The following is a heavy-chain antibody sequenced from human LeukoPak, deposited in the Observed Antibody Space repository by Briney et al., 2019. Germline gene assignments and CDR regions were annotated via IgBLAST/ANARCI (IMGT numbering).Heavy chain of an antibody. V-gene: IGHV1-18*01. CDR1: GYTFTSYG. Sequence: GAPVKVSCKASGYTFTSYGISRVREAPGHRLEWMGWISAYNGNTNYAQKLQGRVTMTPDTSTSTAYMELRSLRSDDTAVYYCARGLVLNPFSVGAKYYFDYWGQGTLVTVSS. CDR3: ARGLVLNPFSVGAKYYFDY. CDR2: ISAYNGNT. D-gene: IGHD1-26*01. J-gene: IGHJ4*02.